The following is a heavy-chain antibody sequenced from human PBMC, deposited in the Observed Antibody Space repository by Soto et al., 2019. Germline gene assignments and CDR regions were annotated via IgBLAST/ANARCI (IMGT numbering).Heavy chain of an antibody. CDR2: IIPILGIA. J-gene: IGHJ4*02. CDR1: GGTFSSYT. CDR3: ARDPPVNRYCSGGSCYSTPDY. V-gene: IGHV1-69*08. D-gene: IGHD2-15*01. Sequence: QVQLVQTGAEVKKPGSSVKVSCKASGGTFSSYTISWVRQAPGQGLEWMGRIIPILGIANYAQKFQGRVTITADKSTSTAYMELSSLRSEDTAVYYCARDPPVNRYCSGGSCYSTPDYWGQGTLVTVSS.